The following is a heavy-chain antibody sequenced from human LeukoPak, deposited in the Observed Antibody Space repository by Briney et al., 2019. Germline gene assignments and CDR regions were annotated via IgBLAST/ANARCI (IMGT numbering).Heavy chain of an antibody. V-gene: IGHV4-39*02. J-gene: IGHJ4*02. Sequence: SETLSLTCTVSGGSISSSSYYWGWIRQPPGKGLEWIGSIYYSGSTYYNPSLKSRVTISVDTSKNQFSLKLSSVTAADTAVYYCARDGGSGWYAFDYWGQGTLVTVSS. CDR3: ARDGGSGWYAFDY. CDR2: IYYSGST. CDR1: GGSISSSSYY. D-gene: IGHD6-19*01.